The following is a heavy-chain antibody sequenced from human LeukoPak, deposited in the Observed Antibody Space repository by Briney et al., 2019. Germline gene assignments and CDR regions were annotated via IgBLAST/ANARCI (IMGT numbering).Heavy chain of an antibody. J-gene: IGHJ4*02. V-gene: IGHV1-2*02. CDR3: ARDKAMAFDY. D-gene: IGHD5-18*01. CDR2: INPNSDGT. CDR1: GGTFSSYA. Sequence: ASVKVSCKASGGTFSSYAISWVRQAPGQGLKWMGWINPNSDGTNYAQKFQGRVTMTRDTSISTAYMELSRLRSDDTAVYYCARDKAMAFDYWGQGTLVTVSS.